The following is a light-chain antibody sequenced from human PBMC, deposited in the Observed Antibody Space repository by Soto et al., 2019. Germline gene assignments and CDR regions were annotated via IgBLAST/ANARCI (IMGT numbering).Light chain of an antibody. Sequence: DIQMTQSPSSLSASLGDRVTITCRAGQSISSYLNWYQQKPGKAPKLLIYAASSLQSGVPSRFSGSGSGTDFTLTISSLLPEDFETYYCQQSYSNPRTFGQGTKVDIK. J-gene: IGKJ1*01. CDR2: AAS. V-gene: IGKV1-39*01. CDR3: QQSYSNPRT. CDR1: QSISSY.